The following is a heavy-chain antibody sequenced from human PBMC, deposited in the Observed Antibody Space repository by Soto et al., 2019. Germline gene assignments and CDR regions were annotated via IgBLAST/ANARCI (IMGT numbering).Heavy chain of an antibody. Sequence: EVQLLDSGGGLVQPGGSLRLSCAASGFTFSNYAMTWVRQGPGKGLEWVSGISGSGGRSYYADSVKGRFTISRDNSKSTLYLPMNSLRAADTAVYYCAKAYFVWSSEQPYYFDYWGQGTLVTVSS. CDR3: AKAYFVWSSEQPYYFDY. J-gene: IGHJ4*02. D-gene: IGHD3-16*01. CDR1: GFTFSNYA. V-gene: IGHV3-23*01. CDR2: ISGSGGRS.